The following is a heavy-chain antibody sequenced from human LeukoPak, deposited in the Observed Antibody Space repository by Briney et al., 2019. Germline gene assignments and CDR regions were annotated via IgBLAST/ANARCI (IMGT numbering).Heavy chain of an antibody. CDR2: ITQDGSAI. Sequence: GSLRLSCAASGFTFSNHWMAWVRQAPGKGLEWVASITQDGSAIYYVDSVKGRFTISRDNAKNSLYLQMNSLRAEDTAVYYCARDGYCISTSCYDYWGQGTLVTVSS. J-gene: IGHJ4*02. V-gene: IGHV3-7*01. D-gene: IGHD2-2*03. CDR3: ARDGYCISTSCYDY. CDR1: GFTFSNHW.